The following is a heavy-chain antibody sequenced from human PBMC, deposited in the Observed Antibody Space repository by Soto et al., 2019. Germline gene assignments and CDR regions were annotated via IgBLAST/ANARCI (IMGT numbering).Heavy chain of an antibody. CDR3: ARDIGIAAREYYFDY. J-gene: IGHJ4*02. CDR2: INPSGGST. D-gene: IGHD6-6*01. CDR1: GYTFTSYY. Sequence: GASVKVSCKASGYTFTSYYMHWVRQAPGQGLEWMGIINPSGGSTSYAQKFQGRVTMTRDTSTSTVYMELSSLRSEDTAVYYCARDIGIAAREYYFDYWGQGTLVTVSS. V-gene: IGHV1-46*01.